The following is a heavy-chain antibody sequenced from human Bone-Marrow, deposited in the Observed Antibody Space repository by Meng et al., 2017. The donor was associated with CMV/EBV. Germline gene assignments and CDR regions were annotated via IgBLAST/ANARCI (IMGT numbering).Heavy chain of an antibody. CDR1: GFTFSDYY. CDR3: ARAPIAAAGPYYFDY. CDR2: ISSSGSTI. V-gene: IGHV3-11*01. J-gene: IGHJ4*02. Sequence: GESLRLSCAASGFTFSDYYMSWTRQAPGKGLEWVSYISSSGSTIYYADSVKGRFTISRDNAKNSLYLQMNSLRAEDTAVYYCARAPIAAAGPYYFDYWGQGTLVTVSS. D-gene: IGHD6-13*01.